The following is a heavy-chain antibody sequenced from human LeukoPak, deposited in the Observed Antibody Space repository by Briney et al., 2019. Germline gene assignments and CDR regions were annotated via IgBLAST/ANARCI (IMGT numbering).Heavy chain of an antibody. CDR2: ISGDGVSP. V-gene: IGHV3-23*01. CDR1: GFTFSSYA. D-gene: IGHD4/OR15-4a*01. J-gene: IGHJ4*02. Sequence: GGSLRLSCAASGFTFSSYAMSWVRQTPGKGLECVSAISGDGVSPYYADSVRGRFTISRDNSKNTLYLQMNSLRVEDTAVYFCARDPGAFPYFFDCWGQGTLVTVSS. CDR3: ARDPGAFPYFFDC.